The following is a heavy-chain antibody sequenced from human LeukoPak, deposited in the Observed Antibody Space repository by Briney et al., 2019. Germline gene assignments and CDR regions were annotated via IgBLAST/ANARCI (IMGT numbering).Heavy chain of an antibody. CDR1: GGTFSSYA. J-gene: IGHJ5*02. Sequence: GASVKVSCKASGGTFSSYAISWVRQAPGQGLEWTGRIIPIFGTANYAQKFQGRVTITTDESTSTAYMELSSLRSEDTAVYYCARENYRRGNWFDPWGQGTLVTVSS. V-gene: IGHV1-69*05. D-gene: IGHD4-11*01. CDR3: ARENYRRGNWFDP. CDR2: IIPIFGTA.